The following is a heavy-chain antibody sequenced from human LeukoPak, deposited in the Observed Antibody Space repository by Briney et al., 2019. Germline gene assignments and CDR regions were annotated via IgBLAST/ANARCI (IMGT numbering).Heavy chain of an antibody. Sequence: GGSLRLSCAASGFTFGNYAMTWVRQTPGKGLEWVSAISASGGNTYYADSVRGRLTISRDNSKNTLYLQMNSLRAEDTAVYYCANVDTWGQGTLVTVSS. CDR2: ISASGGNT. V-gene: IGHV3-23*01. CDR1: GFTFGNYA. CDR3: ANVDT. D-gene: IGHD3-9*01. J-gene: IGHJ4*02.